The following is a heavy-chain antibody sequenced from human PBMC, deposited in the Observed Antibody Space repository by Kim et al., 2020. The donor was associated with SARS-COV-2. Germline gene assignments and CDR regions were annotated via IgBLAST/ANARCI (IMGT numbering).Heavy chain of an antibody. CDR1: GGSFSGYY. CDR3: ARGQGIVATMPDY. D-gene: IGHD5-12*01. V-gene: IGHV4-34*01. Sequence: SETLSLTCAVYGGSFSGYYWSWIRQPPGKGLEWIGEINHSGSTNYNPSLKSRGNISVDTSKNQFPLKLSSVTAADTAVYYCARGQGIVATMPDYWGQGT. J-gene: IGHJ4*02. CDR2: INHSGST.